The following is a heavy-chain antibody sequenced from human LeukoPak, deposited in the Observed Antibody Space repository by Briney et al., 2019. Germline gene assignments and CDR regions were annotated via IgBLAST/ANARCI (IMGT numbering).Heavy chain of an antibody. Sequence: GGSLRLSCAASGFTFTNFEMNWVRQAPGKGLEWVSYISYSGSTTTYADSVKGRFTISRDNAKNSLYLQMNSLRAEDTAVYYCARAGPPAFDPWGQGTLVTVSS. CDR2: ISYSGSTT. CDR3: ARAGPPAFDP. CDR1: GFTFTNFE. V-gene: IGHV3-48*03. J-gene: IGHJ5*02.